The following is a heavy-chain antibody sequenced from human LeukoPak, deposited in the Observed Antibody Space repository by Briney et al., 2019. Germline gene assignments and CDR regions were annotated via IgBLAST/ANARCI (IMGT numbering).Heavy chain of an antibody. D-gene: IGHD3-10*01. CDR1: GFPFSSYA. Sequence: GGSLRLSCAASGFPFSSYAMSWVRQAPGKGLEWVSAISGSGGSTYYADSVKGRFTISRDNSKNTLYLQMNSLRAEDTAVYYCAKGSNSGITMVRGVIKSYFDYWGQGTLVTVSS. V-gene: IGHV3-23*01. CDR2: ISGSGGST. J-gene: IGHJ4*02. CDR3: AKGSNSGITMVRGVIKSYFDY.